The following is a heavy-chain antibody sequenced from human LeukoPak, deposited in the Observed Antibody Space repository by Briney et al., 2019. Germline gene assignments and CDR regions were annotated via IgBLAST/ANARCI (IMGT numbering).Heavy chain of an antibody. CDR1: GFTFSSYA. CDR3: AKDVRPYYYMDV. Sequence: GGSLRLSCAASGFTFSSYAMSWVRQAPGKGLEWVSAISGSGGSTYYADSVKGRFTISRNNSKNTLYLQMNSLRAEDTAVYYCAKDVRPYYYMDVRGKGTTVTVSS. D-gene: IGHD6-6*01. CDR2: ISGSGGST. J-gene: IGHJ6*03. V-gene: IGHV3-23*01.